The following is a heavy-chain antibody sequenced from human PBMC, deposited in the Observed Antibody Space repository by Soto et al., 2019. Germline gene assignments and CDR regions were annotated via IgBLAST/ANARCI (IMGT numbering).Heavy chain of an antibody. Sequence: SETLSLTCAVSGYSISSGYYWGWIRQPPGKGLEWIGSIYHSGSTYYNPSLKSRVTISVDTSKNQFSLKLSSVTAADTAVYYCARPTYGYNYFDYWGQGTLVIVSS. J-gene: IGHJ4*02. CDR3: ARPTYGYNYFDY. D-gene: IGHD4-17*01. CDR2: IYHSGST. V-gene: IGHV4-38-2*01. CDR1: GYSISSGYY.